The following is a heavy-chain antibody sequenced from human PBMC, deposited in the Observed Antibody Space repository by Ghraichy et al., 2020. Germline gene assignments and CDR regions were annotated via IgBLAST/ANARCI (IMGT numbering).Heavy chain of an antibody. D-gene: IGHD1-26*01. CDR2: ISGSGGST. CDR1: GFTFSSYA. Sequence: GGSLRLSCAASGFTFSSYAMNWVRQAPGKGLEWVSSISGSGGSTYYADSVKGRFTISRDTSKNTLDLQMNSVRAEDTAVYYCAKDPGGSYFDYWGQGTLVTVSS. CDR3: AKDPGGSYFDY. V-gene: IGHV3-23*01. J-gene: IGHJ4*02.